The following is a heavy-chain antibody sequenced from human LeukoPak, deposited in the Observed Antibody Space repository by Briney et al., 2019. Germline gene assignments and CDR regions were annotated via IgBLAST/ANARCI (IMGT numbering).Heavy chain of an antibody. CDR1: GASFNDYY. CDR2: VNHSGST. J-gene: IGHJ5*02. Sequence: SKTLSLTCAVYGASFNDYYWSWIRHSPTKGLEWIGKVNHSGSTKYNPSLKSRVTISADKSKNQFFLRLSPVAAADSGVYYCARERASNNHDNWFDPWGQGTLVTVSS. CDR3: ARERASNNHDNWFDP. V-gene: IGHV4-34*01.